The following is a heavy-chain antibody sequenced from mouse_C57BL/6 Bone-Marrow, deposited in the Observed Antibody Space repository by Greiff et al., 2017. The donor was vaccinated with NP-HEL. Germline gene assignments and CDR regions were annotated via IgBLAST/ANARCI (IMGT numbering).Heavy chain of an antibody. J-gene: IGHJ3*01. CDR3: ARCDYDGAWFAY. CDR2: INPNNGGT. V-gene: IGHV1-22*01. Sequence: VQLQQSGPELVKPGASVKMSCKASGYTFTDYNMHWVKQSHGKSLEWIGYINPNNGGTSYNQKFKGKATLTVNKSSSTAYMELRSLTSEDSAVYYCARCDYDGAWFAYWGQGTLVTVSA. D-gene: IGHD2-4*01. CDR1: GYTFTDYN.